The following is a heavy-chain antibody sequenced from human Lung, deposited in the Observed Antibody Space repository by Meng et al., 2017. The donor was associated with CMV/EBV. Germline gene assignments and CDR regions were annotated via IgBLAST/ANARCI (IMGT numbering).Heavy chain of an antibody. CDR3: TRRGPAAMGGMDV. CDR1: GFTFSGSA. J-gene: IGHJ6*02. V-gene: IGHV3-73*01. D-gene: IGHD2-2*01. CDR2: IRSKANSYAT. Sequence: GESLKISCAASGFTFSGSAMHWVRQASGKGLEWVGRIRSKANSYATACAASVKGRFTISRDDSKNTAYLQMNSLKTEDTAVYYCTRRGPAAMGGMDVWGQGTTVIVSS.